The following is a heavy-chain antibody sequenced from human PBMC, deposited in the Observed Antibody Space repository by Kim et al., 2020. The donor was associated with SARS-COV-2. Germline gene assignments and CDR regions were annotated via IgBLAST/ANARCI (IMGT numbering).Heavy chain of an antibody. CDR1: GYTFTSYA. CDR2: INAGNGNT. CDR3: ARWGGDIVVVLAAVMVRNYGMDV. V-gene: IGHV1-3*01. Sequence: ASVKVSCKASGYTFTSYAMHWVRQAPGQRLEWMGWINAGNGNTKYSQKFQGRVTITRDTSASTAYMELSSLRSEDTAVYYCARWGGDIVVVLAAVMVRNYGMDVWGQGTTFTVPS. D-gene: IGHD2-15*01. J-gene: IGHJ6*02.